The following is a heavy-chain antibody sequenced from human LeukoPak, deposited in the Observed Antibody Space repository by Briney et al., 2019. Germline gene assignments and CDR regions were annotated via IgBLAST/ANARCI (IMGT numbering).Heavy chain of an antibody. Sequence: PGGSLRLSCAASGFTVSSNYMSWVRQAPGKGLVWVSRINSDGSSTSYADSVKGRFTISRDNAKNTLYLQMNSLRAEDKDVYYCARGGYYYDSSGLFDYWGQGTLVTVSS. V-gene: IGHV3-74*01. J-gene: IGHJ4*02. CDR1: GFTVSSNY. CDR2: INSDGSST. CDR3: ARGGYYYDSSGLFDY. D-gene: IGHD3-22*01.